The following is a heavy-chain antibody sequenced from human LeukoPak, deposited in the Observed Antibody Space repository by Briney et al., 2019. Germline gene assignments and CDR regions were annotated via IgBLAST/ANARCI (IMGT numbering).Heavy chain of an antibody. J-gene: IGHJ3*02. D-gene: IGHD4-17*01. CDR1: GFTFSSYA. Sequence: PGGSLRLSCAASGFTFSSYAMTWVRQAPGKGLEWVSAIGGGGGSTYYADSVKGRFTISRDNSKNTLYLQMNSLRAEDTAVYYCARAIRYDYGGPDAFDIWGQGTMVTVSS. CDR2: IGGGGGST. CDR3: ARAIRYDYGGPDAFDI. V-gene: IGHV3-23*01.